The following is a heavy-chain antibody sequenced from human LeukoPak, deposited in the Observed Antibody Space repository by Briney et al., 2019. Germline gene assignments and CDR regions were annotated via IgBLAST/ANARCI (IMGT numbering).Heavy chain of an antibody. D-gene: IGHD3-22*01. V-gene: IGHV3-23*01. CDR2: ISGSGGST. Sequence: PGGSLRLSCAASGFTFSSYAMSWVRQAPGKGLEGVSAISGSGGSTYYADSVKGRFTISRDNSKNTLYLQMNSLRAEDTAVYYCAKSMIVVVINDYFDYWGQGTLVTVSS. CDR1: GFTFSSYA. J-gene: IGHJ4*02. CDR3: AKSMIVVVINDYFDY.